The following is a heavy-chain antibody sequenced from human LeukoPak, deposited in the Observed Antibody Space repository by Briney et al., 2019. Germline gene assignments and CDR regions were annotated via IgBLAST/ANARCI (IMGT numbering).Heavy chain of an antibody. J-gene: IGHJ6*04. D-gene: IGHD3-10*01. CDR3: AREPHSMKYYYGSGSLAGILDV. Sequence: SETLSLTCTVSGYSISSGYFWGWMRQPPGKGLEWIGYIYYSGSTNYNPSLKSRVTISVDTSKNQFSLKLSSVTAADTAVYYCAREPHSMKYYYGSGSLAGILDVWGKGTTVTVSS. V-gene: IGHV4-61*01. CDR1: GYSISSGYF. CDR2: IYYSGST.